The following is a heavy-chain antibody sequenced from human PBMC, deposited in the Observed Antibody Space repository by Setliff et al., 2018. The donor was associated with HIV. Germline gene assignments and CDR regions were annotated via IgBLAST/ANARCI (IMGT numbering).Heavy chain of an antibody. Sequence: SVKVSCKASGVTFSSYAIAWVRQAPGQGLEWVGGIIPILDIANYAQRFQDRVTITADKSTSTAYMELRSLRSDDTAVYYCARDCITIFCVAQYYNYMDVWGKGTTVTVS. CDR1: GVTFSSYA. V-gene: IGHV1-69*10. J-gene: IGHJ6*03. CDR2: IIPILDIA. CDR3: ARDCITIFCVAQYYNYMDV. D-gene: IGHD3-3*01.